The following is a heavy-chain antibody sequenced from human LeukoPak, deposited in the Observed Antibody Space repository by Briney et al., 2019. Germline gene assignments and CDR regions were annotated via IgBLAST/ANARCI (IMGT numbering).Heavy chain of an antibody. J-gene: IGHJ4*02. CDR2: VSYTGTT. CDR1: GGSFTSHS. Sequence: SETLSFTCTVSGGSFTSHSWSWFRQPPGKGLDWIGYVSYTGTTIYNPSLESRVSISRDTSRRQFSLKLTSVTVADTAVYYCARGSGWCDYWGQGSLVTVSS. CDR3: ARGSGWCDY. V-gene: IGHV4-59*11. D-gene: IGHD6-19*01.